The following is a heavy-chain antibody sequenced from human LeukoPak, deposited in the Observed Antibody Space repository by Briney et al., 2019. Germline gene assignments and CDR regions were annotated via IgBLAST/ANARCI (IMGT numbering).Heavy chain of an antibody. J-gene: IGHJ4*02. CDR3: ARKRTDGYISYYFDY. CDR1: GYTCIDYY. V-gene: IGHV1-46*01. CDR2: INPRGGST. Sequence: ASVKVSCKASGYTCIDYYMHCVRQAPGQGLEWMGIINPRGGSTTYAQTFQGRVTMTRDTSTSTLYMELSSLTYEDTAVYYCARKRTDGYISYYFDYWGQGTLVTVS. D-gene: IGHD5-24*01.